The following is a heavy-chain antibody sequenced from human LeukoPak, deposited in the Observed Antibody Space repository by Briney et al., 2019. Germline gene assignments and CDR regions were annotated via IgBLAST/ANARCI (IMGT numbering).Heavy chain of an antibody. Sequence: ASVKVSCKASGYTFTSYGISWVRQAPGQGLEWMGWISAYNGNTNYAQKLQGRVTMTTDTSTSTAYMELRSLRSDDTAVYYCARDQGYYPPPGFDYWGQGTLVTVSS. J-gene: IGHJ4*02. D-gene: IGHD1-26*01. V-gene: IGHV1-18*01. CDR3: ARDQGYYPPPGFDY. CDR2: ISAYNGNT. CDR1: GYTFTSYG.